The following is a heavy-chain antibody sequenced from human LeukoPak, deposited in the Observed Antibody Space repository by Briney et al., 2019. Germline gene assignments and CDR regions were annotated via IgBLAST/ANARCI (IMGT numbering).Heavy chain of an antibody. J-gene: IGHJ5*02. CDR2: IYYSGST. D-gene: IGHD2-15*01. V-gene: IGHV4-39*01. CDR3: ARGRDVVVVPATGPINWFDP. Sequence: SETLSLTCTVSGGSISSSSYYWGWIRQPPGKGLEWIGSIYYSGSTYYNPSLKSRVTISVDTSKNQFSLNLSSVTAADTAVYYCARGRDVVVVPATGPINWFDPWGQGTLVTVSS. CDR1: GGSISSSSYY.